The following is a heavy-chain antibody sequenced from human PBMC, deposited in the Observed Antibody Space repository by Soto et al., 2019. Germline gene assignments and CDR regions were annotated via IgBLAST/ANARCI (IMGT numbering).Heavy chain of an antibody. CDR2: IGGGGTDT. Sequence: DVQLLESGGGLVQPGGSLTLSCAASRFTFSDFAMSWVRQAPGKGLEWVSSIGGGGTDTYYADSVKGRFTISRDNSKNTLYLQMDGLRDEDTAVYYCAKDAVPYNGKWDWFHSWGQGTLVIVSS. J-gene: IGHJ5*01. CDR1: RFTFSDFA. CDR3: AKDAVPYNGKWDWFHS. D-gene: IGHD1-20*01. V-gene: IGHV3-23*01.